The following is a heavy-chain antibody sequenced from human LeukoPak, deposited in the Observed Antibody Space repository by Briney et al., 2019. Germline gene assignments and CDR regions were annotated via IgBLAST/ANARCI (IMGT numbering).Heavy chain of an antibody. CDR3: ASDSSGSNAFDI. V-gene: IGHV4-34*01. Sequence: SETLSLTCAVYGGSFSGYYWSWIRQPPGKGLEWIGEINHSGSTNYNPSLKSRVTISVDTSKNQFSLKLSSVTAADTAVYYCASDSSGSNAFDIWGQGTMVTVSS. D-gene: IGHD3-22*01. CDR1: GGSFSGYY. CDR2: INHSGST. J-gene: IGHJ3*02.